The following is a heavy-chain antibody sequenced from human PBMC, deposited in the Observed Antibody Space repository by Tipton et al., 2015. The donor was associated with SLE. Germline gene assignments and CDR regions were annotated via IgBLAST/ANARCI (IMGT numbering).Heavy chain of an antibody. CDR1: GGPTSSSSYY. CDR3: AREGGYFSTSFCSRAFYI. CDR2: IFYSGST. J-gene: IGHJ3*02. D-gene: IGHD2-2*01. V-gene: IGHV4-39*07. Sequence: LRLSCTVSGGPTSSSSYYWGWIRQPPGEGLEWIGTIFYSGSTYYNPSLKSRVTMSVDTSKSQFSLKLSSVTAAYTALYYCAREGGYFSTSFCSRAFYIWGQGTMVTVSS.